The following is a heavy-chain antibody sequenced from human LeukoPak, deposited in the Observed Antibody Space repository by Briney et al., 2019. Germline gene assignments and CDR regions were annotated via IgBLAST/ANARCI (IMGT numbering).Heavy chain of an antibody. CDR3: AKDRRRFWSGYLDY. CDR1: GFTFSSYA. D-gene: IGHD3-3*01. V-gene: IGHV3-23*01. J-gene: IGHJ4*02. CDR2: ISGSGGST. Sequence: GGSLRLSCAASGFTFSSYAMSWVRQAPGKGLEWVSAISGSGGSTYYADSVKGRFPISRDNSKNTLYLQMNSLTAEDTAVYYCAKDRRRFWSGYLDYWGQGALVTVSS.